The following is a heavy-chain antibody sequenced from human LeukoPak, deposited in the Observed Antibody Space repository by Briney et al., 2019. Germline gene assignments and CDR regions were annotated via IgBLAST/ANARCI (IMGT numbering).Heavy chain of an antibody. CDR2: IYYSGST. Sequence: SETLSLTCTVSGGSISSYYWSWIRQPAGKGLEWIGYIYYSGSTNYNPSLKSRVTISVDTSKNQFSLKLSSVTAADTAVYYCAREFGSGWYFDYWGQGTLVTVSS. CDR3: AREFGSGWYFDY. J-gene: IGHJ4*02. CDR1: GGSISSYY. V-gene: IGHV4-59*01. D-gene: IGHD6-19*01.